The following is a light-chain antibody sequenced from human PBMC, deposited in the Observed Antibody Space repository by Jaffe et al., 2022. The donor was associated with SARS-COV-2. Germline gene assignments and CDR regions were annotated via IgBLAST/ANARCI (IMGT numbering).Light chain of an antibody. CDR1: QSVYTY. CDR2: KAS. J-gene: IGKJ2*01. V-gene: IGKV1-5*03. Sequence: DVQMTQSPSTLSASVGDRVTITCRASQSVYTYLAWYQQKPGKAPNLLIYKASSLQSGVPSRFSGSGSGTEFTLTISSLQPDDFATYYCQQYNNFPYTFGQGTKVEI. CDR3: QQYNNFPYT.